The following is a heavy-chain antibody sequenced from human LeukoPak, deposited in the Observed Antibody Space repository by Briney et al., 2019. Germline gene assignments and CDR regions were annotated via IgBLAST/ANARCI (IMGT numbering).Heavy chain of an antibody. V-gene: IGHV4-38-2*01. Sequence: PSETLSLTCAVSGYFISSGYYWGWIRQPPGKGLEWIGIIYHSGSTYYNPSLQSRVTISVETSKNQFSLRLNSVTAADTAVYYCASPVPDYWGQGTLVTVSS. CDR3: ASPVPDY. J-gene: IGHJ4*02. D-gene: IGHD4-17*01. CDR2: IYHSGST. CDR1: GYFISSGYY.